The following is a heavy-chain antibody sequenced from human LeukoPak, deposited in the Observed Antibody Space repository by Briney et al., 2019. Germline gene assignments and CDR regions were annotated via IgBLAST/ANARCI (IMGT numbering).Heavy chain of an antibody. CDR1: GYTFTSYG. CDR3: ARDMVRGVIIAFDI. CDR2: ISAYNGNT. D-gene: IGHD3-10*01. V-gene: IGHV1-18*01. Sequence: APVKVSCKASGYTFTSYGTNWVRQAPGQGLEWMGWISAYNGNTNYAQKLQDRVTMTTDTSTSTAYMELSSLRSEDTAVYYCARDMVRGVIIAFDIWGQGTMVTVSS. J-gene: IGHJ3*02.